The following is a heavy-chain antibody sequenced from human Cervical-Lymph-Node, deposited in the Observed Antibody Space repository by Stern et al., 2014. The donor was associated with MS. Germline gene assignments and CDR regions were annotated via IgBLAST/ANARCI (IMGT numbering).Heavy chain of an antibody. CDR3: ARGPNEHWGGHYHSNGLDV. CDR2: INPNRGCT. Sequence: VQLVESGAEVKKPGASVTVSCTASGYAFNSYYLHWVRQAPGQGLEWMGWINPNRGCTAYAPRFHGRVSMTRDTSIITAYMELTGLTSDDTAVYYCARGPNEHWGGHYHSNGLDVWGLGTTVTVSS. CDR1: GYAFNSYY. J-gene: IGHJ6*02. V-gene: IGHV1-2*02. D-gene: IGHD7-27*01.